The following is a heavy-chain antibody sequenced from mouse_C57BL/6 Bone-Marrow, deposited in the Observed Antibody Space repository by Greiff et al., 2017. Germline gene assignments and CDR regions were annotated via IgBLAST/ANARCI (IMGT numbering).Heavy chain of an antibody. CDR1: GFTFSSYA. J-gene: IGHJ3*01. CDR2: ISSGGDYI. D-gene: IGHD3-1*01. V-gene: IGHV5-9-1*02. Sequence: EVNVVESGEGLVKPGGSLKLSCAASGFTFSSYAMSWVRQTPETRLEWVAYISSGGDYIYYADTVKGRFTISRDNARNTLYLQMSSLKSEDTAMYYCTRDGGYLVKAYWGQGTLVTVSA. CDR3: TRDGGYLVKAY.